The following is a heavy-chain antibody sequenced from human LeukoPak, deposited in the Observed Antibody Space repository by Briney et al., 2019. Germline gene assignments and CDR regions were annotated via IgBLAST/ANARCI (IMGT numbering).Heavy chain of an antibody. CDR2: INPNAGTT. Sequence: ASVKVSCKASGYTFTSYYMHWVRQAPGQGLEWMGIINPNAGTTSYAQKFQGRVTVTRDTSTSTVYMELSSLRSEDTAVYYCARDLSGGKLRYFDWLPPDYWGQGTLVTVSS. CDR3: ARDLSGGKLRYFDWLPPDY. V-gene: IGHV1-46*01. D-gene: IGHD3-9*01. J-gene: IGHJ4*02. CDR1: GYTFTSYY.